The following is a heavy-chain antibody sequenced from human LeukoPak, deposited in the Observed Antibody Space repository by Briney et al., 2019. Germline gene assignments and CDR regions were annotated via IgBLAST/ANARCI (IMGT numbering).Heavy chain of an antibody. V-gene: IGHV1-2*02. Sequence: ASVKVSCKASGYTFTGYYMHWVRQAPGQGLEWMGWINPNSGGTNYAQKFQGRVTMTRDTSITTAYMELGRLTSDDTAVFFCARASDWHDYGVDVWGQGTTVTVSS. J-gene: IGHJ6*02. D-gene: IGHD6-19*01. CDR1: GYTFTGYY. CDR3: ARASDWHDYGVDV. CDR2: INPNSGGT.